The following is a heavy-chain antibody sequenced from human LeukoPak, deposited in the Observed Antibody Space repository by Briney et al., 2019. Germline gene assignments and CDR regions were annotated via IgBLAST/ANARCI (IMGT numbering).Heavy chain of an antibody. Sequence: SETLSLTCSVSGGSMSSGSYYWSWIRQPAGKGLEWIGRIYSSGSTNYNPSLQSRVTISLDTSKDQFSLKMSSVTVADTAVYYCVRDIELWGQGTLVTVSS. CDR2: IYSSGST. D-gene: IGHD1-26*01. J-gene: IGHJ4*02. CDR1: GGSMSSGSYY. V-gene: IGHV4-61*02. CDR3: VRDIEL.